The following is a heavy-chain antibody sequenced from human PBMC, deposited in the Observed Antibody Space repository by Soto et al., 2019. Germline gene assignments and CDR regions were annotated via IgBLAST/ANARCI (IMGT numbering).Heavy chain of an antibody. CDR3: ARVGGSGYGDYVERPDDY. J-gene: IGHJ4*02. Sequence: PGGSLRLSCAASGFTFSSYSMNWVRQAPGKGLEWVSSISSSSSYIYYADSVKGRFTISRDNAKNSLYLQMNSLRAEDTAVYYCARVGGSGYGDYVERPDDYWGQGTLVTVSS. CDR1: GFTFSSYS. D-gene: IGHD4-17*01. V-gene: IGHV3-21*01. CDR2: ISSSSSYI.